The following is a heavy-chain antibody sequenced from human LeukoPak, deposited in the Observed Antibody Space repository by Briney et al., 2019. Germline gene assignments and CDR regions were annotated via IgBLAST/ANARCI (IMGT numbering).Heavy chain of an antibody. J-gene: IGHJ4*02. D-gene: IGHD6-13*01. V-gene: IGHV3-74*01. CDR3: VRRPEAGDY. CDR1: GFTLSRYW. Sequence: GGSLRLSCAASGFTLSRYWVHWVRQAPGKGLVWVSRINTDGSYTSYADSVEGRFTISRDNAKNSLYLQMNNLRAEDTAVYYCVRRPEAGDYWGQGTLVTVSS. CDR2: INTDGSYT.